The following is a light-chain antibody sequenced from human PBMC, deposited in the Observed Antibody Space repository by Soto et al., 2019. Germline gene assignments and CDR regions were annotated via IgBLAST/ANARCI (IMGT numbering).Light chain of an antibody. CDR1: QSISSW. V-gene: IGKV1-5*01. CDR3: QHYNSFYT. CDR2: DLT. J-gene: IGKJ2*01. Sequence: DIQMTQSPSTLSASVGDRVTITCRASQSISSWLAWYQQKPGKAPKLLIYDLTSLESGVPSRFSGSGSGTEFTLTISSLQPDDFATYYCQHYNSFYTFGQGTKLEIK.